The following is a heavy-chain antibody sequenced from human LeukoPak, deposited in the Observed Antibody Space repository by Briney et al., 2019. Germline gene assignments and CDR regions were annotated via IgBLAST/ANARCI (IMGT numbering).Heavy chain of an antibody. J-gene: IGHJ6*02. D-gene: IGHD6-13*01. Sequence: PGGSLRLSCAASGFTFSSYAMSWVRQAPGKGLEWVSAISGSGGSTYYADSVKGRFTISRDNSKNTLYLQMNSLRAEDTAVYYCAKEGLEQQLVMDYYYGMDVWGQGTTVTVSS. CDR1: GFTFSSYA. CDR2: ISGSGGST. V-gene: IGHV3-23*01. CDR3: AKEGLEQQLVMDYYYGMDV.